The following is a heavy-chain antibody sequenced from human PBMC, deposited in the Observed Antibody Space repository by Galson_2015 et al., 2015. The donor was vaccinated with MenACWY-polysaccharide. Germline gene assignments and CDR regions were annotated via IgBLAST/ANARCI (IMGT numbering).Heavy chain of an antibody. J-gene: IGHJ4*02. V-gene: IGHV3-23*01. Sequence: SLRLSCAASGFTFSSYAMSWVRQAPGKGLEWVSAISGSGGSTYYADSVKGRFTISRDNSKNTLYLQMNSLRAEDTAVYYCAKTVQDCDFWSAAQWGYWGQGTLVTVSS. CDR1: GFTFSSYA. D-gene: IGHD3-3*01. CDR3: AKTVQDCDFWSAAQWGY. CDR2: ISGSGGST.